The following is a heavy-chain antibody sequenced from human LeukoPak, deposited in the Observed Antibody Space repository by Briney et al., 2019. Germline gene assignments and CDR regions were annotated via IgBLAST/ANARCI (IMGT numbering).Heavy chain of an antibody. CDR2: ISAYNGNT. J-gene: IGHJ4*02. CDR1: GYTFTSYG. D-gene: IGHD5-18*01. Sequence: GASVKVSCKASGYTFTSYGISWVRQAPGQGLEWMGWISAYNGNTNYAQKLQGRVTMTTDTSTSTAYMELRSLRSDDTAVYYCARATPREDTAMVPDDYWGQGTLVTVSS. CDR3: ARATPREDTAMVPDDY. V-gene: IGHV1-18*01.